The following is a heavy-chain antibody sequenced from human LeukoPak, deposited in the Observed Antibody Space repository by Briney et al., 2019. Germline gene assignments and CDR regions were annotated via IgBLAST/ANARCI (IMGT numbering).Heavy chain of an antibody. CDR1: GFTFSSYA. V-gene: IGHV3-53*01. D-gene: IGHD6-19*01. CDR3: AREGSSGWYGTWDYYYYMDV. CDR2: IYSGGST. J-gene: IGHJ6*03. Sequence: PGGSLRLSCAVSGFTFSSYAMSWVRQAPGKGLEWVSVIYSGGSTYYAASVKGRFTISRDNSKNTLYLQMNSLRAEDTAVYYCAREGSSGWYGTWDYYYYMDVWGKGTTVTVSS.